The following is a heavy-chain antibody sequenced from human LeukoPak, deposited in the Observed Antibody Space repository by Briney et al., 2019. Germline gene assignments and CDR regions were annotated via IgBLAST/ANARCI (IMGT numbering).Heavy chain of an antibody. CDR3: ARAGYSSSWRSHYYYGMDV. D-gene: IGHD6-13*01. CDR2: IYYSGST. CDR1: GGSISSYY. V-gene: IGHV4-59*01. Sequence: SETLSLTCTVSGGSISSYYWSWIRQPPGKGLEWIGYIYYSGSTNYNPSLKSRVTISVDTSKNQFSLKLSSVTAADTAVYYCARAGYSSSWRSHYYYGMDVWGQGTTVTVSS. J-gene: IGHJ6*02.